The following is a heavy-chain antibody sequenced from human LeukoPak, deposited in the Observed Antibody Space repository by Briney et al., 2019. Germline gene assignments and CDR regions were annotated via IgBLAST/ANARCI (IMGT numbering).Heavy chain of an antibody. CDR1: GGTFSSYA. D-gene: IGHD3-16*01. V-gene: IGHV1-69*13. Sequence: GASVKVSCKASGGTFSSYAISWVQQAPGQGLEWMGGIIPIFGTANYAQKFQGRVTITADESTSTAYMELSSLRSEDTAVYYCASYVWGSFFDYWGQGTLVTVSS. CDR3: ASYVWGSFFDY. CDR2: IIPIFGTA. J-gene: IGHJ4*02.